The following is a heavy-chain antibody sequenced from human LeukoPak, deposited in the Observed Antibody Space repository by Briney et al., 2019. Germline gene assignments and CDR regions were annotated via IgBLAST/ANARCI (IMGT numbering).Heavy chain of an antibody. CDR1: GYSFTNYW. V-gene: IGHV5-51*01. D-gene: IGHD1-14*01. CDR2: IYPGDSDT. J-gene: IGHJ4*02. CDR3: ARGMTSFDY. Sequence: HGESLKISCKGSGYSFTNYWIAWVGQTPGKGLEWMGIIYPGDSDTRYSPSFQGQVTISADKSFSTAYLQWSSLKASDTAIYYCARGMTSFDYWAQGTLVTVSS.